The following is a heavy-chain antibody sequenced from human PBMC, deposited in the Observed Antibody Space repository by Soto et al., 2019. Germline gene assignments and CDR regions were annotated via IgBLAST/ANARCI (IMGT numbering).Heavy chain of an antibody. Sequence: HPGGSLRLSCVASGFTFDTYGIHWVRQAPGKGLQWVALISYEGSNTYYADSVRGRFTISRDNAKNSVYLQINSLRAEDTAVYFCARDCSGGSCYPGMDVWGQGTTVTVSS. J-gene: IGHJ6*02. CDR3: ARDCSGGSCYPGMDV. D-gene: IGHD2-15*01. CDR1: GFTFDTYG. CDR2: ISYEGSNT. V-gene: IGHV3-30-3*01.